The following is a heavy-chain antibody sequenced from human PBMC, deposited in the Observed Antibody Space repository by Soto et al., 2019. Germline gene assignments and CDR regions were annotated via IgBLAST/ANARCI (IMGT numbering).Heavy chain of an antibody. D-gene: IGHD5-12*01. CDR1: GYTFFTYD. CDR2: ISTYSGDT. Sequence: ASVKVSCKASGYTFFTYDISWVRQAPGQGLEWMGWISTYSGDTKYAQKFQGRVTMTTDTSTTTAYLELRSLRSDDTAVYYCARHHGPTTSENWFDPWGQGTQVTVS. V-gene: IGHV1-18*01. CDR3: ARHHGPTTSENWFDP. J-gene: IGHJ5*02.